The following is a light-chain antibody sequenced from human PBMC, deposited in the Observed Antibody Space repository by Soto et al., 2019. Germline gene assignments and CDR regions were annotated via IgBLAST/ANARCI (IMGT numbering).Light chain of an antibody. CDR1: SSDIGGYNA. V-gene: IGLV2-14*01. Sequence: QSVLTQPPSVSGSPGQTITISCTGTSSDIGGYNAVSWYQHHPGKAPKLIIYEVTHRPSGVYDRFSASKSGNTASLTISGLQAEDEADYYCNSFRVSHLYVFGTGTKVTVL. J-gene: IGLJ1*01. CDR3: NSFRVSHLYV. CDR2: EVT.